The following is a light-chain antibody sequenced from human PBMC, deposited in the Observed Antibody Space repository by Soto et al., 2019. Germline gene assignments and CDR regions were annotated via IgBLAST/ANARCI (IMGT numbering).Light chain of an antibody. CDR2: DVS. J-gene: IGLJ2*01. V-gene: IGLV2-14*01. Sequence: SALTQPASVSGSPGQSITISCTGTSSDVGGYNYVSWYQQHPGKAPKLMIYDVSNRPSGVSNRFSGSKSGNTASLTISGLQAEDEADYYCSSYTSSSTPYVVFGGGTKLTVL. CDR1: SSDVGGYNY. CDR3: SSYTSSSTPYVV.